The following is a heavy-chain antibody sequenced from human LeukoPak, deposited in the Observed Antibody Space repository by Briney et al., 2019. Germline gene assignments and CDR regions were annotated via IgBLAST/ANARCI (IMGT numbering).Heavy chain of an antibody. CDR1: GFTFSSYA. D-gene: IGHD3-22*01. V-gene: IGHV3-23*01. J-gene: IGHJ3*01. CDR2: ISGSGST. CDR3: AKGDYYYDCSGYIGRN. Sequence: GGSLRLSCAASGFTFSSYAMSWVRQAPGKGLEWVSAISGSGSTYYADPVKGRFTISRDNSKNTLYLQMNSLRAEDTAVYYCAKGDYYYDCSGYIGRNWGQGTMVTVSS.